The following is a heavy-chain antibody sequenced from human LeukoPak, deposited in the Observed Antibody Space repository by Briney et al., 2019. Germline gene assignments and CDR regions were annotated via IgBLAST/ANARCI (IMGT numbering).Heavy chain of an antibody. CDR1: GGSISFY. V-gene: IGHV4-59*08. CDR2: IYQSGST. D-gene: IGHD1-26*01. CDR3: ARHSDRWRYAMDV. Sequence: KASETLSLTCTVSGGSISFYWSWFRQSPGKGLEWIGQIYQSGSTDYNPSLRSRVTISRDTSKNQFSLQLTSVTAADTAVYYRARHSDRWRYAMDVWGQGTTVTVSS. J-gene: IGHJ6*02.